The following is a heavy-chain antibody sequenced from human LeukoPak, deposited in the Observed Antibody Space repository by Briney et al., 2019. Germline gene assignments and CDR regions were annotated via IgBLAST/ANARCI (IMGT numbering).Heavy chain of an antibody. Sequence: SQTLSLTCGISGDRVTMNKAAWDWIRQSPSRGLEWLGRTYYMSEWYNDYAESVKSRITISPDTSKNHFSLHLNSLTLEDTAVYYCARHPHGGCYSTRHDFLHWRRGTQVTVSS. D-gene: IGHD2-15*01. J-gene: IGHJ4*02. CDR1: GDRVTMNKAA. V-gene: IGHV6-1*01. CDR2: TYYMSEWYN. CDR3: ARHPHGGCYSTRHDFLH.